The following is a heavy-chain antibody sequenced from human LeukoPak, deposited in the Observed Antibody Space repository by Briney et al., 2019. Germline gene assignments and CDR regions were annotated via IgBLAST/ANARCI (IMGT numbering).Heavy chain of an antibody. CDR3: AKGLPYSGYDYWFDP. J-gene: IGHJ5*02. Sequence: GGSLRLSCTVSGFTVSSNSMSWVRQAPGKGLEWVSFIYSDNTHYSDSVKGRFTISRDNSKNTLYLQMNSLRADDTPVYYCAKGLPYSGYDYWFDPWGQGTLVTVSS. CDR2: IYSDNT. D-gene: IGHD5-12*01. V-gene: IGHV3-53*01. CDR1: GFTVSSNS.